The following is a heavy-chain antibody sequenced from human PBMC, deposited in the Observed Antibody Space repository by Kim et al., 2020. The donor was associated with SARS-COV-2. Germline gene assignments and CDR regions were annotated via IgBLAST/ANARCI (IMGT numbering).Heavy chain of an antibody. Sequence: GGSLRLSCVASGFTFSSYSMHWVRQAPGKGLEFVSCIYNNGGSPHYANSVKGRFTISRDNSQNTLYLQMGSLTTEDTAVYYCAKGGARSSPYWGQGTLVTVSS. CDR1: GFTFSSYS. V-gene: IGHV3-64*01. CDR2: IYNNGGSP. CDR3: AKGGARSSPY. D-gene: IGHD3-16*01. J-gene: IGHJ4*02.